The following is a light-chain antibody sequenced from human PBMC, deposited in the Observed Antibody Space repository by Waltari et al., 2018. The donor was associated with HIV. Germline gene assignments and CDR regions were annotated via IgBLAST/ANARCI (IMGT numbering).Light chain of an antibody. Sequence: VSGAPGLGVTVSCTGSGSNIGAGYDVHWYQQLPGTAPKLLIYGNINRPSGVPDRFSASKSGTSASLAITGLQPEDEADYYCQSYDSSLSAWVFGGGTKLTVL. CDR2: GNI. CDR3: QSYDSSLSAWV. J-gene: IGLJ3*02. CDR1: GSNIGAGYD. V-gene: IGLV1-40*01.